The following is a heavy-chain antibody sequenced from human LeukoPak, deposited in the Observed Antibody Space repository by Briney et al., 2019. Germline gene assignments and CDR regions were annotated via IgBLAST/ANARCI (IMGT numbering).Heavy chain of an antibody. V-gene: IGHV3-20*01. CDR3: ARAPRTSIAARSYYYYMDV. J-gene: IGHJ6*03. Sequence: GGSLRLSCAASGFTFDDYGMSWVRQAPGKGLEWVSGINWNGGSTGYADSVKGRFTISGDNAKNSLYLQMNSLRAEDTALYHCARAPRTSIAARSYYYYMDVWGKGTTVTVSS. D-gene: IGHD6-6*01. CDR2: INWNGGST. CDR1: GFTFDDYG.